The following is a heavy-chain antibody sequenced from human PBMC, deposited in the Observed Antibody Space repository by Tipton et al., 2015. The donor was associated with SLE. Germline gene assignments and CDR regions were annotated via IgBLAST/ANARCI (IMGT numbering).Heavy chain of an antibody. Sequence: GLVKPSQTLSLTCAISGDSVSDNSAAWNWLRQSPSRGLEWLGRTFYRSKWYNEYAVSVKSRITITPDTSKNQFSLHLKSLTPEDAAVYYCARADYQADYFDFYMDVWGKGTTVTVSS. CDR2: TFYRSKWYN. CDR3: ARADYQADYFDFYMDV. V-gene: IGHV6-1*01. J-gene: IGHJ6*03. D-gene: IGHD2/OR15-2a*01. CDR1: GDSVSDNSAA.